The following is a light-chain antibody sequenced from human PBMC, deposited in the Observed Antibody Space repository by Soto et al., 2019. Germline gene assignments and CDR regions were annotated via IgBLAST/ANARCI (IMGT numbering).Light chain of an antibody. J-gene: IGKJ3*01. CDR3: QQANSLPFT. CDR1: QCVGSW. CDR2: AAS. V-gene: IGKV1-12*01. Sequence: DIQMPQSPSSVSASVGDRVTITCRSSQCVGSWFAWYQQKPGKAPKLLISAASSLQHGVPSRFSGIGSGTDFTLTISSLQPEDFATYYCQQANSLPFTFVPGTQVDIK.